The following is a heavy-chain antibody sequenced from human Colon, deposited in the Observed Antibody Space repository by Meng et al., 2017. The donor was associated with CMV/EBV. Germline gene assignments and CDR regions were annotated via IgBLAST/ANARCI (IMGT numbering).Heavy chain of an antibody. CDR1: GGSFNYS. Sequence: VKVSCQASGGSFNYSISWVRQAPGQGLEWMGRIIPILDKANYAQNFQGRVTIIADKSTTTAYMELYSLRSEDMAIYYCATEGMPLYNWGQGTLVTVSS. CDR3: ATEGMPLYN. CDR2: IIPILDKA. D-gene: IGHD2-8*01. J-gene: IGHJ4*02. V-gene: IGHV1-69*08.